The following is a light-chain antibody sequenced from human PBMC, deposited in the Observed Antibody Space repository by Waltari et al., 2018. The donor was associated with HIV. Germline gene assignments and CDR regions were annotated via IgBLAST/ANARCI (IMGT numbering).Light chain of an antibody. Sequence: HSVLTQPPSASGTTGQTVLLSCSENTSNIANNYCTWYQHFPGSAPKLLIYMNNYRPSGVPDRFAGSRSGTSASLTISGLQIEDEAQYYCATWDDSLNGVFGAGTRLTVL. CDR1: TSNIANNY. V-gene: IGLV1-44*01. J-gene: IGLJ3*02. CDR3: ATWDDSLNGV. CDR2: MNN.